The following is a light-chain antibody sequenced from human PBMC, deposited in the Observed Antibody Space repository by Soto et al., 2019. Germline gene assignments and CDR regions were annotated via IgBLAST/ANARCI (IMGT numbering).Light chain of an antibody. CDR3: QQSGYSPWT. V-gene: IGKV3-20*01. CDR1: QNVPDNY. Sequence: EIVLTQSPGTLSLSPGERATLSCRASQNVPDNYLAWYQQKPGQAPSLLIFVASRRATGVSDRFSGSGSGTDFTLTINRVEPEDFAVYYCQQSGYSPWTFGPGTKLEIK. J-gene: IGKJ1*01. CDR2: VAS.